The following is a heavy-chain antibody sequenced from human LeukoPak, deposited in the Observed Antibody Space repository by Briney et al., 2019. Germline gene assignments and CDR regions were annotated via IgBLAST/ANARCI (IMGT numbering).Heavy chain of an antibody. CDR2: INHSGST. V-gene: IGHV4-34*01. Sequence: SETLSHTCAVYGGSFSGYYWSWIRQPPGKGLEWIGEINHSGSTNYNPSLKSRVTISVDTSKNQFSLKLSSVTAADTAVYYCASTLDKGGNGSGFDYWGQGTLVTVSS. J-gene: IGHJ4*02. D-gene: IGHD4-23*01. CDR1: GGSFSGYY. CDR3: ASTLDKGGNGSGFDY.